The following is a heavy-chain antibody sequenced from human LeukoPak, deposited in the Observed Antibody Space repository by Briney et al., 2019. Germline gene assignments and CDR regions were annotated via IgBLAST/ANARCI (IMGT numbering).Heavy chain of an antibody. Sequence: ASVKVSCKASGYSFTKYFIHWVRQAPGQGLEWMGVINPSDGTTGDAQRFQGRVTMTRDTSTSTIYMELSSLTSDDTAVYFRARGGYYDSSGPWGQGTLVTVSS. CDR2: INPSDGTT. V-gene: IGHV1-46*01. CDR3: ARGGYYDSSGP. CDR1: GYSFTKYF. J-gene: IGHJ4*02. D-gene: IGHD3-22*01.